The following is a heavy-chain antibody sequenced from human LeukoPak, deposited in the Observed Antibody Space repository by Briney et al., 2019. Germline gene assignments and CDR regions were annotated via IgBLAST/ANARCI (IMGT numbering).Heavy chain of an antibody. CDR2: IYYSGST. CDR1: GGSINNDHYY. Sequence: PSETLSLTCTVSGGSINNDHYYWGWIRQPPGKGLEWIGSIYYSGSTHYNPSLKSRVTISVDTTKNQFSLKLSSVTAADTAVYYCARQYQIGPGLGLGWRQGTLVTVSS. J-gene: IGHJ4*02. D-gene: IGHD2-21*01. CDR3: ARQYQIGPGLGLG. V-gene: IGHV4-39*01.